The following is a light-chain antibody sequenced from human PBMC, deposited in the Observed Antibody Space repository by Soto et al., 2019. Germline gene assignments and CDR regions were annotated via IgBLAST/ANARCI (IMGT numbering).Light chain of an antibody. CDR1: SGEIGGFYY. J-gene: IGLJ1*01. Sequence: QSVLTQAACVSGCPGQSITVSCTGTSGEIGGFYYVSWYQHHPGKDPKLMIYQVSNRPSGVSNRFSGSKSGNTASLTISGLQAEDEADYFCSSYSSSSTFSVFGAATKVTVL. V-gene: IGLV2-14*01. CDR2: QVS. CDR3: SSYSSSSTFSV.